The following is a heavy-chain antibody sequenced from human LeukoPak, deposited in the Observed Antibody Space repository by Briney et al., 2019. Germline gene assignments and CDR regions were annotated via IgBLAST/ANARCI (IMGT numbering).Heavy chain of an antibody. Sequence: GGSLRLSCAASGFTFSSYSMNWVRQAPGKGLEWVSSISSSSSYIYYADSVKGRFTISRDNAKNSLYLQINSLRAEDTAVYYCVAYKFLLSWSAFDFWGRGTMVTVSS. CDR1: GFTFSSYS. J-gene: IGHJ3*01. D-gene: IGHD6-13*01. CDR3: VAYKFLLSWSAFDF. V-gene: IGHV3-21*01. CDR2: ISSSSSYI.